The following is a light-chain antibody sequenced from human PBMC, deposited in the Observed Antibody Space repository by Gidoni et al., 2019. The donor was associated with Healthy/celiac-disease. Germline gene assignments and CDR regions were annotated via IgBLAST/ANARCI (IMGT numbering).Light chain of an antibody. CDR3: QQRSNWPPWT. CDR1: QSVSSY. Sequence: EIVLTQSPATLSLSPGERATLSCRASQSVSSYLAWYHQKPGQAPRLLIYDASNRATGIPARCSGSGSGTDFTLTISSLEPEDFAVYYCQQRSNWPPWTCXQXTKVEIK. CDR2: DAS. V-gene: IGKV3-11*01. J-gene: IGKJ1*01.